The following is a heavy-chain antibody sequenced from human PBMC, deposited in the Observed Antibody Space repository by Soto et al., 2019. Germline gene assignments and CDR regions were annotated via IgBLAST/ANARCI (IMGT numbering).Heavy chain of an antibody. J-gene: IGHJ4*02. V-gene: IGHV1-69*12. Sequence: QVQLVQSGAEVKKPGSSVKVSCKASGGTFSSYAISWVRQAPGQGLEWMGGIIPIFGTANYAQKFQGRGTIXAXXSTSTAYMELSSLRSEDTAVYYCARDLSSGQPFDYWGQGTLVTVSS. D-gene: IGHD2-8*02. CDR2: IIPIFGTA. CDR1: GGTFSSYA. CDR3: ARDLSSGQPFDY.